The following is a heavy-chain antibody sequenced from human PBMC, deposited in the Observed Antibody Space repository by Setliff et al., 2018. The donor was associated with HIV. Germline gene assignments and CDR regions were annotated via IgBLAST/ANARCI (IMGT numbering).Heavy chain of an antibody. CDR3: ARGQDLGATWTGYYYYYMDV. V-gene: IGHV4-34*01. Sequence: PSETLSLTCAVSGGSFSGHYWIWIRQPPGKGLEWIGETNPSGSTKYNPSLKSRVTISVDRSKNQFSLKLTSVTAADTAVYYCARGQDLGATWTGYYYYYMDVWGKGTTVTVSS. J-gene: IGHJ6*03. CDR2: TNPSGST. CDR1: GGSFSGHY. D-gene: IGHD1-26*01.